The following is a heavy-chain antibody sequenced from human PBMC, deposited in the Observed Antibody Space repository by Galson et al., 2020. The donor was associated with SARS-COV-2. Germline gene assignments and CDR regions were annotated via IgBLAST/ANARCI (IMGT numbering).Heavy chain of an antibody. J-gene: IGHJ4*02. CDR1: GDSISSFY. V-gene: IGHV4-4*07. Sequence: LETLSLTCPVSGDSISSFYWSWLRQTAGKELEWIGRIYTTGTTNYNPSLKSRVPMSVDTSKNQLSLRLNSVTAADTAVYYCARSRGGGGVEGYYFDHWGQGTLVTVSS. CDR3: ARSRGGGGVEGYYFDH. D-gene: IGHD3-16*01. CDR2: IYTTGTT.